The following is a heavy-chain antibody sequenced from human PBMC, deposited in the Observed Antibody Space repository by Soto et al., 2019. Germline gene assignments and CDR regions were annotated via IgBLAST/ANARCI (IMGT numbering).Heavy chain of an antibody. CDR3: ATGNDFWNGEYYFGMDV. J-gene: IGHJ6*02. Sequence: SEPLSLAFAISGSAVINNYWRRRVRQPPGKGLEWIGEIYHSGSSNYNPSLRGRVTISVDRSKNQFSLRLSSVTAADTAVYYCATGNDFWNGEYYFGMDVWGQGTTVT. CDR2: IYHSGSS. V-gene: IGHV4-4*02. CDR1: GSAVINNYW. D-gene: IGHD3-3*01.